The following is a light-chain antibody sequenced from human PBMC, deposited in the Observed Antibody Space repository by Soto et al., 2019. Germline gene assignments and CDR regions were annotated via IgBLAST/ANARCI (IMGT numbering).Light chain of an antibody. V-gene: IGKV4-1*01. J-gene: IGKJ2*01. CDR1: QSVLYSSNNKNY. Sequence: DIVMTQSPDSLAVSLGERATINCKSSQSVLYSSNNKNYLAWYQQKPGQPPKLLIYWASTRESGVPDRFSGSGSGTDFTLTISSLQAKDVAVYYCQQYYSTSGYTFGQGTKLEIK. CDR3: QQYYSTSGYT. CDR2: WAS.